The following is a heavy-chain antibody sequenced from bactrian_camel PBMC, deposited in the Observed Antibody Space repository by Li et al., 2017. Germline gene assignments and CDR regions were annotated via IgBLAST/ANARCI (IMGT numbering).Heavy chain of an antibody. Sequence: HVQLVESGGGSVQAGGSLRLSCVATGYTDTSDSSMCMAWFRQAPGNERERIAWILRGGDKVYSDSVKGRFTISQDSAKYTVYLQMSSLTSEDTALYYCAAGPWYTDEYNYWGQGTQVTVS. J-gene: IGHJ4*01. CDR1: GYTDTSDSSMC. V-gene: IGHV3S1*01. CDR2: ILRGGDKV. CDR3: AAGPWYTDEYNY. D-gene: IGHD6*01.